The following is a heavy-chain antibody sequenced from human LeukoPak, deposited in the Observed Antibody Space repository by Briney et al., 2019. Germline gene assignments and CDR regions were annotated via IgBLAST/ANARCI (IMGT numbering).Heavy chain of an antibody. CDR2: IRSKANSCAS. V-gene: IGHV3-73*01. CDR3: AREDPFPHLIGRYSVSPSS. D-gene: IGHD6-13*01. Sequence: GGSLRLSCAASGFTFSGSAMHWVRQASGKGLEWVCRIRSKANSCASAYAASVTGRFTISGDNAKNSLYLQMNRLRAEDTAVDYCAREDPFPHLIGRYSVSPSSWGQGTLVTVSS. CDR1: GFTFSGSA. J-gene: IGHJ4*02.